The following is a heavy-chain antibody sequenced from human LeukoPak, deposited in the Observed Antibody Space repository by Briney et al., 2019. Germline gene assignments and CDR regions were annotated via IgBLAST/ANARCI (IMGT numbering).Heavy chain of an antibody. CDR2: ISYDGSNK. J-gene: IGHJ4*02. V-gene: IGHV3-30*18. D-gene: IGHD3-22*01. CDR1: GFTFSSYG. CDR3: AKDPPRTHYYDSSRDLDY. Sequence: GGSLRLSCAASGFTFSSYGMHWVRQAPGKGLEWVAVISYDGSNKYYADSVKGRFTISRDNSKNTLYLQMNSLRAEDTAVYYCAKDPPRTHYYDSSRDLDYWGQGTLVTVPS.